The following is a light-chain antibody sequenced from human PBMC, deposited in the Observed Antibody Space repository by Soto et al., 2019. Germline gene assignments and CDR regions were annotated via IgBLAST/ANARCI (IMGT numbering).Light chain of an antibody. CDR2: GGS. J-gene: IGKJ2*01. Sequence: EIVLTQSPGTLSLSPGERATLSCRASQSVTNSRLAGYQQKPGQAPKVLIYGGSNRSTGIPDRFSGSGSGTYFTLTISRLEPEDFAVYYWQQWSSSPRTFGQGTKLEIK. V-gene: IGKV3-20*01. CDR3: QQWSSSPRT. CDR1: QSVTNSR.